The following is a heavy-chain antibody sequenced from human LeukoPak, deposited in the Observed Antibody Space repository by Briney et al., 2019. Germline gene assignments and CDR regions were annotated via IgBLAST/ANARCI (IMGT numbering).Heavy chain of an antibody. CDR1: GFTVSSHF. Sequence: GGSLRLSCAASGFTVSSHFMTWVRQAPGKRLEWVSFINTDDITYYANSVKGRFTISRDSSKNTLYLQMNSLRAEDTAVYYCARLSAGADAFDFWGQGTMVMVSS. D-gene: IGHD2/OR15-2a*01. CDR3: ARLSAGADAFDF. V-gene: IGHV3-66*02. CDR2: INTDDIT. J-gene: IGHJ3*01.